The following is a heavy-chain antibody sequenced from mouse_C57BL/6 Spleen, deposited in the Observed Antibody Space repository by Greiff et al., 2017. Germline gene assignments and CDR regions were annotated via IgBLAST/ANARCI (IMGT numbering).Heavy chain of an antibody. J-gene: IGHJ4*01. D-gene: IGHD3-3*01. CDR3: ARRDVGYNAMGY. CDR2: IYPGDGDT. CDR1: GYAFSSSW. Sequence: VQLQESGPELVKPGASVKISCKASGYAFSSSWMNWVKQRPGKGLEWIGRIYPGDGDTNYNGKFKGKATLTADKSSSTAYMLLSSRASEDSAVYFYARRDVGYNAMGYWGQGTSVTVSS. V-gene: IGHV1-82*01.